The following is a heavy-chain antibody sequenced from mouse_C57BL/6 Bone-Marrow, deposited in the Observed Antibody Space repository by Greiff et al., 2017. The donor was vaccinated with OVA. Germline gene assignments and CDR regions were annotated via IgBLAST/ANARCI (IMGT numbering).Heavy chain of an antibody. V-gene: IGHV1-26*01. CDR3: ASDYYGTLYAMDY. Sequence: EVQLQQSGPELVKPGASVKISCKASGYTFTDYYMNWVKQSHGKSLEWIGDINPNNGGTSYNQKFKGKATLTVDKSSSTAYMELRSLTSEYSAVYNCASDYYGTLYAMDYWGQGTSVTVSS. D-gene: IGHD1-1*01. J-gene: IGHJ4*01. CDR1: GYTFTDYY. CDR2: INPNNGGT.